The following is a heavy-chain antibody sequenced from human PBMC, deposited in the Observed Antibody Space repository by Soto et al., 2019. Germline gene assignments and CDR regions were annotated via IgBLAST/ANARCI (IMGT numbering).Heavy chain of an antibody. CDR1: GGTFSSYT. V-gene: IGHV1-69*02. CDR2: IIPILGIA. Sequence: SVKVSCKASGGTFSSYTISWVRQAPGQGLEWMGRIIPILGIANYAQKFQGRVTITADTSTSTAYMELSSLRSEDTAVYYCARIETGRVVTSTNWLDPWGQGTLVTVSS. D-gene: IGHD2-21*02. J-gene: IGHJ5*02. CDR3: ARIETGRVVTSTNWLDP.